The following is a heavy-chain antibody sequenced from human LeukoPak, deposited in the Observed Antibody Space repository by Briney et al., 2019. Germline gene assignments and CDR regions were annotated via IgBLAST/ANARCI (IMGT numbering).Heavy chain of an antibody. CDR3: ARCVVVVPALKYYFDY. J-gene: IGHJ4*02. CDR2: IYTSGST. D-gene: IGHD2-2*01. V-gene: IGHV4-4*07. Sequence: PGGSLRLSCVASGFPFSAYAMSWIRQPAGKGLEWIGRIYTSGSTNYNPSLKSRVTISVDTSKNQFSLKLSSVTAADTAVYYCARCVVVVPALKYYFDYWGQGTLVTVSS. CDR1: GFPFSAYA.